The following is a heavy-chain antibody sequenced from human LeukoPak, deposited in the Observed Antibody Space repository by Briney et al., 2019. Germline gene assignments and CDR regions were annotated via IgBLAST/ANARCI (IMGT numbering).Heavy chain of an antibody. J-gene: IGHJ4*02. CDR3: ARGWSSIAARRGFDY. Sequence: GRSLRLSCAASGFTFSSYGMHWVRQAPGKGLEWVAVIWYDGSNKYYADSVKGRFTISRDNSKNTLYLQMNSLRAEDTAVYYCARGWSSIAARRGFDYWGQGTLVTVSS. V-gene: IGHV3-33*01. D-gene: IGHD6-6*01. CDR1: GFTFSSYG. CDR2: IWYDGSNK.